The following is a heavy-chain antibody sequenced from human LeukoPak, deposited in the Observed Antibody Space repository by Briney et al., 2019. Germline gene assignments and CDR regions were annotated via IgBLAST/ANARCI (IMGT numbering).Heavy chain of an antibody. CDR3: AREVAVAVPVY. Sequence: GGSLRLSCAASGFTFSSYWMSWVRQAPGKGLEWVANIKQDGSEKYYVDSVKGRYTISRDNAKNSLYLQMNSLRAEDTAVYYCAREVAVAVPVYWGQGTLVTVSS. CDR1: GFTFSSYW. CDR2: IKQDGSEK. J-gene: IGHJ1*01. V-gene: IGHV3-7*01. D-gene: IGHD6-19*01.